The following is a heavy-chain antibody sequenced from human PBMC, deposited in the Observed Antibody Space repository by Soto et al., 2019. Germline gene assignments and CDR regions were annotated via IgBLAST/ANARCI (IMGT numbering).Heavy chain of an antibody. CDR1: GFTFSLYG. Sequence: AGGSLRLSCLASGFTFSLYGIHWVRQAPGKGLEYVSTINHNGSSAYYADFVKDRFTISRDNSKNAVYLQMSSLRPDDTAVYYCLSATYYYASGSYYKTLDSWGQGTLVTVSS. J-gene: IGHJ4*02. CDR3: LSATYYYASGSYYKTLDS. V-gene: IGHV3-64D*06. D-gene: IGHD3-10*01. CDR2: INHNGSSA.